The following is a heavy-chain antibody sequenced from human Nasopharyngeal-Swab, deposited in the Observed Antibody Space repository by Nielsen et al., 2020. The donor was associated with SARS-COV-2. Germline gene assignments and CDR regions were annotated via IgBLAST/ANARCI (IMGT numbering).Heavy chain of an antibody. Sequence: RQAPGKGLEWIGCIYYSGSTYYNPSLKSRVTISVDTSKNQFSLKLSSVTAADTAVYYCARGAIDYYDSSGYGDWGQGTLVTVSS. J-gene: IGHJ4*02. V-gene: IGHV4-31*02. CDR2: IYYSGST. D-gene: IGHD3-22*01. CDR3: ARGAIDYYDSSGYGD.